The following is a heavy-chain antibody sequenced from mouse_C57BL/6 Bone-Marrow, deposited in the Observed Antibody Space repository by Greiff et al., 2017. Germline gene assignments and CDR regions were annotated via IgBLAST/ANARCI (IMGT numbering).Heavy chain of an antibody. D-gene: IGHD1-1*01. V-gene: IGHV14-4*01. CDR3: TTVIITTVVAAGAMDY. Sequence: VQLQQSGAELVRPGASVKLSCTASGFNIKDDYMHWVKQRPEQGLEWIGWIDPENGDTEYASKFQGKANIHADTSSNTAYLQSSSLTSEDTAVYYCTTVIITTVVAAGAMDYWCQGTAVTVSS. CDR2: IDPENGDT. J-gene: IGHJ4*01. CDR1: GFNIKDDY.